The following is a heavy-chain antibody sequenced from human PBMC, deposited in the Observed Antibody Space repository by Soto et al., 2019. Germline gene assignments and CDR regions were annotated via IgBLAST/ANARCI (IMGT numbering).Heavy chain of an antibody. D-gene: IGHD2-2*01. CDR3: ANLGGGYCTSTDCPDS. V-gene: IGHV3-30*18. CDR2: ISYDDRNK. J-gene: IGHJ5*01. CDR1: GFTFSSYG. Sequence: QVQLVESGGGVVQPGRSLRLSCAASGFTFSSYGMHWVRQAPGKGLEWVAVISYDDRNKYYADSVKGRFTISRDNSKNTLYLQMNSLRAEDTAVYYCANLGGGYCTSTDCPDSWGQGTLVTVSS.